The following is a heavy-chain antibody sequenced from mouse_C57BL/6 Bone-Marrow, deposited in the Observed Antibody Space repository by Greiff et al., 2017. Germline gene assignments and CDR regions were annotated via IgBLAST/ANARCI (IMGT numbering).Heavy chain of an antibody. J-gene: IGHJ4*01. D-gene: IGHD1-3*01. Sequence: EVQGVESGGGLVKPGGSLKLSCAASGFTFSSYAMSWVRQTPEKRLEWVATISDGGSYTYYPDNVKGRFTISRDNAKNNLYLQMSHLKSEDTAMYYCARDEESFLYYAMDYWGQGTSVTGAS. CDR2: ISDGGSYT. CDR1: GFTFSSYA. V-gene: IGHV5-4*01. CDR3: ARDEESFLYYAMDY.